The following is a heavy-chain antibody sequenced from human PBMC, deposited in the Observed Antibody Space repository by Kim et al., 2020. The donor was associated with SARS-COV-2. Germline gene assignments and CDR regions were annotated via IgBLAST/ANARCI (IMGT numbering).Heavy chain of an antibody. V-gene: IGHV4-59*01. J-gene: IGHJ4*02. Sequence: YYRGSTNYNPSLKSRVTISVDTSKNQFSLKLSSVTAADTAVYYCAREWDYWGQGTLVTVSS. CDR2: YYRGST. CDR3: AREWDY.